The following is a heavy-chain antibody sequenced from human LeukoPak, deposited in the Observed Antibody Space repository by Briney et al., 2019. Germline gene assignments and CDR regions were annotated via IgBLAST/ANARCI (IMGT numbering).Heavy chain of an antibody. Sequence: SSATLTLSWTVACGSISCYNGSWSRMPPGEGLELIGQIFYSGGTNSNPSLKCRVTVSVATSRNKFSLKLSSVTATDTAVYNCARRGAIYAGNDFDYWGQGTLVSVST. V-gene: IGHV4-59*08. CDR3: ARRGAIYAGNDFDY. CDR1: CGSISCYN. CDR2: IFYSGGT. J-gene: IGHJ4*02. D-gene: IGHD4-23*01.